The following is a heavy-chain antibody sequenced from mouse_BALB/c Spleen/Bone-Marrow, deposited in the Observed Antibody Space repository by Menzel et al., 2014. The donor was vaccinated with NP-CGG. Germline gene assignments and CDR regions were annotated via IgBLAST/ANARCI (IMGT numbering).Heavy chain of an antibody. CDR3: AREVYGSWFAY. CDR2: INPSSGYT. CDR1: GYTFAYYT. V-gene: IGHV1-4*01. D-gene: IGHD2-2*01. Sequence: VQLQQSGAELARPGASVKMSCKASGYTFAYYTVHWVKQRPGQGLEWIGYINPSSGYTNYNQKFKDKATLTTDKSSSTAYMRLSSLTSEDSAVYYCAREVYGSWFAYWGQGTLVTVSA. J-gene: IGHJ3*01.